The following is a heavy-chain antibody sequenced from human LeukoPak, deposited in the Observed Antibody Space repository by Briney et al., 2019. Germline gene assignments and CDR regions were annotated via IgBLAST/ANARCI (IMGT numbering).Heavy chain of an antibody. Sequence: GGSLRLSCAASGFTFSSYSMNWVRQAPGKGLEWVSSISSSSSYIYYADSVKGRFTISRDNAKNSLYLQMNSLRAEDTAVYYCARDLAPDYYGSGSQFDPWGQGTLVTVSS. V-gene: IGHV3-21*01. CDR1: GFTFSSYS. J-gene: IGHJ5*02. CDR2: ISSSSSYI. D-gene: IGHD3-10*01. CDR3: ARDLAPDYYGSGSQFDP.